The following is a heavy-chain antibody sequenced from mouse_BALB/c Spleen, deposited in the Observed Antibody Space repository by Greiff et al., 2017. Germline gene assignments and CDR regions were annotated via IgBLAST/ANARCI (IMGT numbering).Heavy chain of an antibody. CDR2: IDPENGNT. Sequence: EVQLQQSGAELVRPGALVKLSCKASGFNIKDYYMHWVKQRPEQGLEWIGWIDPENGNTIYDPKFQGKASITADTSSNTAYLQLSSLTSEDTAGYGGAREDGGGGAVEGWGEGTSVTVSA. J-gene: IGHJ4*01. V-gene: IGHV14-1*02. CDR1: GFNIKDYY. D-gene: IGHD1-1*02. CDR3: AREDGGGGAVEG.